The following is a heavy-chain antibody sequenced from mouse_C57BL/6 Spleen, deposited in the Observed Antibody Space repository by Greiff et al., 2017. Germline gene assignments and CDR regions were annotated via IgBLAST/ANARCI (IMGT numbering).Heavy chain of an antibody. CDR1: GYTFTSYW. D-gene: IGHD2-2*01. CDR3: ARYGGYGGY. V-gene: IGHV1-55*01. Sequence: VQLQQPGAELVKPGASVKMSCKASGYTFTSYWITWVKQRPGQGLEWIGDIYPGSGSTNYNEKFKSKATLTVDKSYSTAYMQLSSLTSEGSAVYYCARYGGYGGYWGQGTTHTVAS. CDR2: IYPGSGST. J-gene: IGHJ2*01.